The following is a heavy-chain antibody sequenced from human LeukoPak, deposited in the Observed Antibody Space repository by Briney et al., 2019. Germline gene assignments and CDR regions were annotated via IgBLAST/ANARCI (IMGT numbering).Heavy chain of an antibody. D-gene: IGHD1-20*01. Sequence: SETLSLTCTVSGGSMSTSSYYWGWIRQPPGKGLEWIGSLYYSGSTYYNPSLKSRVTISVDTAKNQFSLRLRSATAADTAVYYCVRHFRYGWNEPFGYWGQGSLVTVSS. CDR2: LYYSGST. V-gene: IGHV4-39*01. J-gene: IGHJ4*02. CDR1: GGSMSTSSYY. CDR3: VRHFRYGWNEPFGY.